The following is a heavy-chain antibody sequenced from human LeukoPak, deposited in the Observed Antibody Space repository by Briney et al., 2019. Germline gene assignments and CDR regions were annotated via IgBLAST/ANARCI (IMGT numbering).Heavy chain of an antibody. V-gene: IGHV3-21*01. CDR3: ARVSTVTISTIDY. CDR1: GFTFSSYS. D-gene: IGHD4-17*01. Sequence: GGSLRLSCAASGFTFSSYSMNWVRQAPGKGLEWVSSISSSSYIYYADSVKGRFTISRDNAKNSLYLQMNSLRAEDTAVYYCARVSTVTISTIDYWGQGTLVTVSS. CDR2: ISSSSYI. J-gene: IGHJ4*02.